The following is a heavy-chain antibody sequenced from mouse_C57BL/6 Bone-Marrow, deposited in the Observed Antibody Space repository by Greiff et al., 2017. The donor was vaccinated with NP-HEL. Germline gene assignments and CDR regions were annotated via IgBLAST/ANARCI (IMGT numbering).Heavy chain of an antibody. J-gene: IGHJ3*01. CDR3: TRAEEGGYYLGFAY. V-gene: IGHV1-5*01. CDR2: IYPGNSDT. D-gene: IGHD2-3*01. CDR1: GYTFTSYW. Sequence: VQLQQSGTVLARPGASVKMSCKTSGYTFTSYWMHWVKQRPGQGLEWIGAIYPGNSDTSYNQKFKGKAKLTAVTSSSTAYMELSSLTKEDSAVYDGTRAEEGGYYLGFAYWGQGTLVTVSA.